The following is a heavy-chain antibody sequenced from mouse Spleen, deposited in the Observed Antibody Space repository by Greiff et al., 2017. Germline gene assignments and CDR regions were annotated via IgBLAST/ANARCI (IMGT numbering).Heavy chain of an antibody. V-gene: IGHV5-6-3*01. D-gene: IGHD1-1*01. CDR1: GFTFSSYG. Sequence: DVKLVESGGGLVQPGGSLKLSCAASGFTFSSYGMSWVRQTPDKRLELVATINSNGGSTYYPDSVKGRFTISRDNAKNTLYLQMSSLKSEDTAMYYCARAPHGFPFDYWGQGTTLTVSS. CDR2: INSNGGST. J-gene: IGHJ2*01. CDR3: ARAPHGFPFDY.